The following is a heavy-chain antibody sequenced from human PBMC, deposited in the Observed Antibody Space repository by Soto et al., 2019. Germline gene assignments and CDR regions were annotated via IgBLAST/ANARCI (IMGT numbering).Heavy chain of an antibody. CDR2: IYYSGST. CDR3: ARLGYSYGYFDY. D-gene: IGHD5-18*01. CDR1: GGSISSSSYY. Sequence: SETLSLTCTVSGGSISSSSYYWGWIRQPPGKGLEWIGSIYYSGSTYYNPSLKSRVTISVDTSKNQFSLKLSSVTAADTAVYYCARLGYSYGYFDYWGQGTLVTVSS. J-gene: IGHJ4*02. V-gene: IGHV4-39*01.